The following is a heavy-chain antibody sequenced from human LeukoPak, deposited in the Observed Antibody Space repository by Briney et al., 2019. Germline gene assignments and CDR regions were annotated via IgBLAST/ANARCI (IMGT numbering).Heavy chain of an antibody. CDR3: AREVLQYFDY. CDR1: GFTFSSYW. V-gene: IGHV3-21*01. CDR2: ISSSSSYI. Sequence: GGSLRLSCAASGFTFSSYWMSWVRQAPGKGLEWVSSISSSSSYIYYADSVKGRFTISRDNAKNSLYLQMNSLRAEDTAVYYCAREVLQYFDYWGQGTLVTVSS. J-gene: IGHJ4*02.